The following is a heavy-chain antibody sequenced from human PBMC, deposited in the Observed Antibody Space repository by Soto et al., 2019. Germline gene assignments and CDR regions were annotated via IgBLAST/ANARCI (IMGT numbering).Heavy chain of an antibody. CDR2: IYSSGSA. CDR3: ARHVGESSGYFYPYYFDY. Sequence: TSETLSLTCTFSGCSISSSYWSWIRQPPGKGLEWIGYIYSSGSANYSPSLASRVTISLDTSKSQFSLRLTSVTAADTAVYYCARHVGESSGYFYPYYFDYWGQGTLVTVSS. J-gene: IGHJ4*02. D-gene: IGHD3-22*01. V-gene: IGHV4-59*08. CDR1: GCSISSSY.